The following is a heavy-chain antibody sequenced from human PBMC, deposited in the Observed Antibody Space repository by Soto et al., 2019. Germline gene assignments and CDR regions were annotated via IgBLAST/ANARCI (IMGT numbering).Heavy chain of an antibody. V-gene: IGHV1-3*01. CDR3: DCIAGYSCGNA. CDR1: GYTFTSYA. Sequence: ASVKVSCKASGYTFTSYAMNWVRQAPGQRLEWMGWINAGNGNTKYSQKFQGRVTITRDTSASTAYMELSSLRSEDTAVYYCDCIAGYSCGNAWGQGTMVTVSS. D-gene: IGHD2-15*01. J-gene: IGHJ5*02. CDR2: INAGNGNT.